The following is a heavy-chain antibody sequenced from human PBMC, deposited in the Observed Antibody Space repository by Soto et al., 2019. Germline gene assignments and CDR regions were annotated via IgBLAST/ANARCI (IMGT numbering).Heavy chain of an antibody. CDR3: ARSAGSGTYRDF. D-gene: IGHD3-10*01. CDR1: GGSISNYY. Sequence: SETLSLTCTVSGGSISNYYWSWIRQPPGKGLEWIGFIYYSGSTNYNPSLKNRVTISVDTSKNQFSLKVSSVTAADTAVYYCARSAGSGTYRDFWGQGTLVTVSS. J-gene: IGHJ4*02. CDR2: IYYSGST. V-gene: IGHV4-59*01.